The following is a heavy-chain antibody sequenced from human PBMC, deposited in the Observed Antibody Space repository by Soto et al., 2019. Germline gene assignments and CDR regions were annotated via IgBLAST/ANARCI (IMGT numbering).Heavy chain of an antibody. V-gene: IGHV1-46*03. J-gene: IGHJ4*02. Sequence: QVQLVQSGAEVKKPGASVKVSCKASGYTFTSYYMHWVRQAPGQGLEWMGIINPSGGSTNYAQNFQGRVTMTRVTSTTTVYMELSNLRSEDTAIYYCARSAGTTGFWYFEYWGQGAQVTVSS. CDR2: INPSGGST. CDR3: ARSAGTTGFWYFEY. D-gene: IGHD1-1*01. CDR1: GYTFTSYY.